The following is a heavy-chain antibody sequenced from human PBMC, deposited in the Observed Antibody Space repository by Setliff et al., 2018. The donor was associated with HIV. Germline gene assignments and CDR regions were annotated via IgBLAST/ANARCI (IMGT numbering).Heavy chain of an antibody. CDR1: GYTFTSCF. D-gene: IGHD4-4*01. CDR2: INPSDGTT. J-gene: IGHJ4*01. CDR3: VKEYHTEVTDTRVANYFDY. V-gene: IGHV1-46*01. Sequence: ASVKVSCKASGYTFTSCFVHWVRQAPGQGLEYMGIINPSDGTTDYTQKFQDRVTMTSDTSTSTVYMELRSLRSEDTAIYYCVKEYHTEVTDTRVANYFDYWGHVTPVTVSS.